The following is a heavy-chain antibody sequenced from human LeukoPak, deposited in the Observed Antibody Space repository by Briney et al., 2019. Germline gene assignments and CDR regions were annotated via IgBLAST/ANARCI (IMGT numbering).Heavy chain of an antibody. Sequence: SETLSLTCTVSGGSISSYYWSWIRQPPGKGLEWIGYIYYSGSTNYNPSLKSRVTISVDTSKNQFSLKLSSVTAADTAVYYCARRSGSYINWFDPWGQGTLVTFSS. V-gene: IGHV4-59*08. CDR3: ARRSGSYINWFDP. CDR1: GGSISSYY. CDR2: IYYSGST. J-gene: IGHJ5*02. D-gene: IGHD1-26*01.